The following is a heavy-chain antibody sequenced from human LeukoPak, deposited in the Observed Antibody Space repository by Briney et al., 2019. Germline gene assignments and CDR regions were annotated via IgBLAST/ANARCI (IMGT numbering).Heavy chain of an antibody. CDR2: INHSGST. D-gene: IGHD2-15*01. CDR1: GGSFSGYY. CDR3: ARGHATLFDY. V-gene: IGHV4-34*01. Sequence: SETLSLTCAVYGGSFSGYYWSWIPQPPGKGLEWIGEINHSGSTNYNPSLKSRVTISVDTSKNQFSLKLSSVTAADTAVYYCARGHATLFDYWGQGTLVTVSS. J-gene: IGHJ4*02.